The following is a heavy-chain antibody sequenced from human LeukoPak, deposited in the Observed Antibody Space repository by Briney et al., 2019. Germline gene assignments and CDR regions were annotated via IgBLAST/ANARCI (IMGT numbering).Heavy chain of an antibody. CDR1: GFTFNTYD. CDR3: TGDSDY. J-gene: IGHJ4*02. Sequence: PGGSLRLSCAASGFTFNTYDMHWVRQAPGKGPEWVAFVRFDGSDTYYADSVKGRFTLSRDNSKDTLYLQMNSLRAEDTAVYYCTGDSDYWGQGTLVTVSS. V-gene: IGHV3-30*02. CDR2: VRFDGSDT.